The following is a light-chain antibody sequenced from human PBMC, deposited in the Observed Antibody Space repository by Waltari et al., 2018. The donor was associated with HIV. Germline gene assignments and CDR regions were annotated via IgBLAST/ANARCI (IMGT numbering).Light chain of an antibody. CDR1: RTVSTD. CDR2: SAS. V-gene: IGKV3-15*01. J-gene: IGKJ3*01. CDR3: QEYNKWPPVT. Sequence: EIILTQSPATLSVSPGESATLSCRASRTVSTDLAWYQQRPGQAPRLLIYSASTRASGAPARFSASGSGTEFTLTISSLQSEDFALYYCQEYNKWPPVTFGPGTRVDI.